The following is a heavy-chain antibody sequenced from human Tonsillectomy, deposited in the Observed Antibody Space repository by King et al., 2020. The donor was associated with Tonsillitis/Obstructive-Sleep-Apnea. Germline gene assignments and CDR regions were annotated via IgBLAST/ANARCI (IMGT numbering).Heavy chain of an antibody. Sequence: VQLVESGGGVVQPGRSLRLSCAASGFTFSTYAMHWVRQAPGRGLEWVAVMSYDGSNKFCADSVKGRFTISRDNSKNTLYLQMNSLRAEDTAVYYCVSMYMAVTGPQVILDVWGKGTTVTVSS. CDR3: VSMYMAVTGPQVILDV. CDR2: MSYDGSNK. D-gene: IGHD4-11*01. V-gene: IGHV3-30*04. J-gene: IGHJ6*04. CDR1: GFTFSTYA.